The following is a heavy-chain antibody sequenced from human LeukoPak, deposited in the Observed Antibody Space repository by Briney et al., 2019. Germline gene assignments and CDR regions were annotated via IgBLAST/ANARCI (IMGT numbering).Heavy chain of an antibody. CDR2: ILYDGSND. CDR1: GFTFSDFA. J-gene: IGHJ4*02. V-gene: IGHV3-30*04. D-gene: IGHD3-10*01. CDR3: ARDRLWFGDGSPFDY. Sequence: PGRSLRLSCAASGFTFSDFAMYWVRQAPGKGLEWVASILYDGSNDNYAASVKGRFTISRDNSKSTLYLQMDNLGAEDTAVYYCARDRLWFGDGSPFDYWGQGNLVTVSS.